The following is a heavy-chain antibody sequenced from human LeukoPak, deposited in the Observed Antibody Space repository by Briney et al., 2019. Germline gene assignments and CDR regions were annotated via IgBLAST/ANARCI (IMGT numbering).Heavy chain of an antibody. Sequence: SETLSLTCTVSGDSISSSYYYWVWIRQPPGKGLEWIGSIYYGGRTYYNPSLKSRVTISLDTSKNQFSLNLNSVTATDTAVYYCARRSHCMGGSCPPVWGQGTTVTVSS. J-gene: IGHJ6*02. CDR1: GDSISSSYYY. V-gene: IGHV4-39*01. CDR2: IYYGGRT. D-gene: IGHD2-15*01. CDR3: ARRSHCMGGSCPPV.